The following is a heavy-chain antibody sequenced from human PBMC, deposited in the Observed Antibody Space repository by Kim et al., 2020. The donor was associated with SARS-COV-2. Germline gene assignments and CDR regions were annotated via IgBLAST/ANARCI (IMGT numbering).Heavy chain of an antibody. CDR1: GGSISSTSYY. CDR2: IYYSGST. CDR3: VRPSRHQGGYFDP. V-gene: IGHV4-39*01. J-gene: IGHJ5*02. D-gene: IGHD5-18*01. Sequence: SETLSLTCTVSGGSISSTSYYWGWIRQPPGMGLEWIGSIYYSGSTYYNPSLKSRVTISVDTSKNQFSLKLSSVTAADTAVYYCVRPSRHQGGYFDPWGQGTLVTVSS.